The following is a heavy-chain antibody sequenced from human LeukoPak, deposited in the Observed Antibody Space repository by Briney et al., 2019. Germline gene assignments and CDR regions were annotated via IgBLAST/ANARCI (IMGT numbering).Heavy chain of an antibody. D-gene: IGHD1-1*01. Sequence: SVKVSCKASGGTFSSYAISWVRQAPGQGLEWMGGIIPIFGTANYAQKFQGRVTITTDESTSTAYMELSSLRSEDTDVYDCARGDPYDDTPFDYWGQGTLVTVSS. J-gene: IGHJ4*02. CDR2: IIPIFGTA. CDR1: GGTFSSYA. V-gene: IGHV1-69*05. CDR3: ARGDPYDDTPFDY.